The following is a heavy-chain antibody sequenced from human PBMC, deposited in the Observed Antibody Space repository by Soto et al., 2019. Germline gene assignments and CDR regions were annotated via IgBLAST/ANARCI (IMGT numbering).Heavy chain of an antibody. D-gene: IGHD6-6*01. CDR3: ATSGRSSPRFDAFDI. V-gene: IGHV1-2*04. Sequence: ASVKVSCKASGYTFTGYYMHWVRQAPGQGLEWMGWINPNSGGTNYAQKFQGWVTMTRDTSISTAYMELSRLRSDDTAVYYCATSGRSSPRFDAFDIWGQGKMVTVSS. CDR1: GYTFTGYY. J-gene: IGHJ3*02. CDR2: INPNSGGT.